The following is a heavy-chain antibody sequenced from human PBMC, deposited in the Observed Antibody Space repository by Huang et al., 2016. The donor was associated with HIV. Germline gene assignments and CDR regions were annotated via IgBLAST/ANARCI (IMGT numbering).Heavy chain of an antibody. Sequence: VESGGRSVQPGGSIRLSCVGSTFTFGAYWMSWVRQPRGKGLEWVANIKQDETEKYYVDSVKGRFNISRDNAKKVLFLEMDALRVEDTAIYFCATKTAGIDIWGQGTTVIVSS. J-gene: IGHJ6*02. V-gene: IGHV3-7*01. CDR3: ATKTAGIDI. CDR1: TFTFGAYW. CDR2: IKQDETEK.